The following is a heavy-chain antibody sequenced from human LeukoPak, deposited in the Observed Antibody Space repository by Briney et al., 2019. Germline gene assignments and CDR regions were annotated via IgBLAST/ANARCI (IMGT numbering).Heavy chain of an antibody. CDR2: ISAYNGNT. J-gene: IGHJ6*03. Sequence: ASVKVSCKASGYTFTIYGISWVRQAPGQGLEWMGWISAYNGNTNYAQKFQGRVTMTRDTSISTAYMELSRLRSDDTAVYYCAVGLLSSSWRGTDYYYYMDVWGKGTTVTISS. CDR3: AVGLLSSSWRGTDYYYYMDV. CDR1: GYTFTIYG. V-gene: IGHV1-18*01. D-gene: IGHD6-13*01.